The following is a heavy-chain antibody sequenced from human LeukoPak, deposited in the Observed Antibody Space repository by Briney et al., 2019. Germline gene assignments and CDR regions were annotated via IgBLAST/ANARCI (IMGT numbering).Heavy chain of an antibody. CDR2: ITWDGGST. V-gene: IGHV3-43*01. CDR3: AKDRENSYAFDY. Sequence: EGSLRLSCAASGFTFDHYTMYWVRQAPGKGLEWVSLITWDGGSTNYADSVKGRFAISRDNSKNSLYLQMSSLGTEDTALYYCAKDRENSYAFDYWGQGTLVTVSS. CDR1: GFTFDHYT. J-gene: IGHJ4*02. D-gene: IGHD5-18*01.